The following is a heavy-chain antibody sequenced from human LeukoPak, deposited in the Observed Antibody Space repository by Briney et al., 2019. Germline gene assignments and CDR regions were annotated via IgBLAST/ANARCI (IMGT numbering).Heavy chain of an antibody. D-gene: IGHD2-2*01. J-gene: IGHJ4*02. CDR3: ARARQDIVVVPADFDY. Sequence: SETLSLTCTVSGGSISSGDYYWSWIRQPPGKGLEWIGYIYYSGSTYYNPSLKSRVTISADTSKNQFSLKLSSVTAADTAVYYCARARQDIVVVPADFDYWGQGTLVTVSS. CDR2: IYYSGST. CDR1: GGSISSGDYY. V-gene: IGHV4-30-4*01.